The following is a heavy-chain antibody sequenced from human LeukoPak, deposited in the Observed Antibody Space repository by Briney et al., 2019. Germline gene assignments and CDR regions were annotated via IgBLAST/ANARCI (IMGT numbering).Heavy chain of an antibody. CDR1: GFTFSSYA. CDR3: AKVVGYDFWSGYTHFDY. Sequence: AGGSLRLSCAASGFTFSSYAMSWVRQAPGKGLEWVSAISGSGGSTYYADSVKGRFTISRDNSKNTLYLQMNSLRAEDTAVYYCAKVVGYDFWSGYTHFDYWGQGTLVTVSS. V-gene: IGHV3-23*01. CDR2: ISGSGGST. D-gene: IGHD3-3*01. J-gene: IGHJ4*02.